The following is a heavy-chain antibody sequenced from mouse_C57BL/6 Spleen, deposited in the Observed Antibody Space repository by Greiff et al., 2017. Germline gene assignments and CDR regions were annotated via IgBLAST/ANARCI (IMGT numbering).Heavy chain of an antibody. CDR2: IYPGDGDT. V-gene: IGHV1-80*01. Sequence: QVHVKQSGAELVKPGASVKISCKASGYAFSSYWMNWVKQRPGKGLEWIGQIYPGDGDTNYNGKFKGKATLTADKSSSTAYMQLSSLTSEDSAVYFCARERDYYAMDYWGQGTSVTVSS. CDR1: GYAFSSYW. CDR3: ARERDYYAMDY. J-gene: IGHJ4*01.